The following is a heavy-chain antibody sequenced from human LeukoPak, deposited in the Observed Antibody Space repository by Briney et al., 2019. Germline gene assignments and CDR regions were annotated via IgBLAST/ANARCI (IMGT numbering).Heavy chain of an antibody. D-gene: IGHD6-13*01. CDR2: IKPDGTTK. Sequence: GGSLRLSCAASGFPFSSYSMTWVRQAPGKGLEWVANIKPDGTTKFYVDSVKGRFTISRDNALNSLYLQMNSLRAEDTAIYYCARSIPYGTTWYGRSGYWGQGTQVTVSS. J-gene: IGHJ4*02. CDR3: ARSIPYGTTWYGRSGY. CDR1: GFPFSSYS. V-gene: IGHV3-7*03.